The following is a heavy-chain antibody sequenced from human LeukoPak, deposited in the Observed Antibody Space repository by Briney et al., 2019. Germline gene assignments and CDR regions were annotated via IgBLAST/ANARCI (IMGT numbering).Heavy chain of an antibody. CDR3: ARGRYQLLLGGLSYYFDY. Sequence: ASVKVSCKASGHTFTGYYMHWVRQAPGQGLEWMGWINPNSGSTSYAQKFQGRVTMTRDMSTSTVYMELSSLRSEDTAVYYCARGRYQLLLGGLSYYFDYWGQGTLVTVSS. CDR2: INPNSGST. J-gene: IGHJ4*02. CDR1: GHTFTGYY. D-gene: IGHD2-2*01. V-gene: IGHV1-46*01.